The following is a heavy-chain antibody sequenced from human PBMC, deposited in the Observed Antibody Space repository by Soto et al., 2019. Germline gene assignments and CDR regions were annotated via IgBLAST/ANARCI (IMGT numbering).Heavy chain of an antibody. CDR3: ARDRFHPNYYYGMDV. J-gene: IGHJ6*02. CDR1: GYTFTSYG. V-gene: IGHV1-18*01. D-gene: IGHD3-16*01. CDR2: ISAYNGNT. Sequence: ASVKVSCKASGYTFTSYGIIWVRQAPGQGLEWMGWISAYNGNTNYAQKLQGRVTMTTDTSTSTAYMELRSLRSDDTAVYYCARDRFHPNYYYGMDVWGQGTTVTVSS.